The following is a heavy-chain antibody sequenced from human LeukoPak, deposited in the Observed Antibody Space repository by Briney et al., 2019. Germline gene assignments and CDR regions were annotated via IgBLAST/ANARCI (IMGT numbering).Heavy chain of an antibody. CDR3: AKVAEVVVVAATHRPFQH. CDR1: GGTFSSYA. V-gene: IGHV1-69*13. Sequence: SVKVSCKASGGTFSSYAISWVRQAPGQGLEWMGGIIPIFGTANYAQKFQGRVTIAADESTSTAYMELSSLRSEDTAVYYCAKVAEVVVVAATHRPFQHWGQGTLVTVSS. D-gene: IGHD2-15*01. CDR2: IIPIFGTA. J-gene: IGHJ1*01.